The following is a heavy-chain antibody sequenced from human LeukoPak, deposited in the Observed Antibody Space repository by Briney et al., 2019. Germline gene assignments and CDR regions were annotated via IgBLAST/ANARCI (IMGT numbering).Heavy chain of an antibody. CDR1: GFTLSTYN. Sequence: PGGSLRLSCAASGFTLSTYNMKWVRQAPRKGLEWVSSISTSSSYIYYADSAKGRFTISRDNARNSLYLQMNSLRAEDTAVYYCARDRDWNSGFDYWGQGTLVTVSS. J-gene: IGHJ4*02. D-gene: IGHD1-7*01. CDR2: ISTSSSYI. V-gene: IGHV3-21*01. CDR3: ARDRDWNSGFDY.